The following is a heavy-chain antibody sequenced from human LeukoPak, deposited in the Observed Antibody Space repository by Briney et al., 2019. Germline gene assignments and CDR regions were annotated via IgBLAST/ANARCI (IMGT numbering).Heavy chain of an antibody. V-gene: IGHV3-69-1*01. Sequence: GGSLRLSCAASGFTFNDAWMNWVRQAPGEGLEWVSTVSDSSDVHYSDSVKGRFTISRDNARNSLYLQMNSLRDEDTAVYYCARDGLHTAHFDYWGQGTLVTVSS. CDR2: VSDSSDV. CDR1: GFTFNDAW. D-gene: IGHD5-18*01. CDR3: ARDGLHTAHFDY. J-gene: IGHJ4*02.